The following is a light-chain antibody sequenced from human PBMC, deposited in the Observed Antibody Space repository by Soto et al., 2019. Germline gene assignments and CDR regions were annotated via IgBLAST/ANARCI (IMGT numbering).Light chain of an antibody. CDR1: QSLLHTNGYNY. J-gene: IGKJ1*01. Sequence: EIVMTQSPLSLPVTPEEPASISCRSSQSLLHTNGYNYLDWYLQKPGQSPQLLIYLGSYRASGVPDRFSGSGSGTDFTLKISRVEAEDVGVYYCMQALQTPRTFGQGTKVETK. CDR2: LGS. V-gene: IGKV2-28*01. CDR3: MQALQTPRT.